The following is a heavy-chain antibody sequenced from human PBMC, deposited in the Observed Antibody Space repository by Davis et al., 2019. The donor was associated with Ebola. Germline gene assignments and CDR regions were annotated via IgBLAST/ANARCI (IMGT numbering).Heavy chain of an antibody. Sequence: SGPTLVKPTQTLTLTCTFSGFSLRTSGMCVSWIRQPPGKALEWLALIDWDDDKYYSTSLKTRLTISKDTSKNQVVLTMTNMDPVDTATYYCARFNYGDYYYYGMDVWGQGTTVTVSS. D-gene: IGHD4-17*01. V-gene: IGHV2-70*01. CDR2: IDWDDDK. CDR1: GFSLRTSGMC. CDR3: ARFNYGDYYYYGMDV. J-gene: IGHJ6*02.